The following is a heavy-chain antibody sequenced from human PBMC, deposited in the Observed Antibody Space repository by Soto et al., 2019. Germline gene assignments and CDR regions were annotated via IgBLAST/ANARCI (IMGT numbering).Heavy chain of an antibody. CDR1: GYTFTSYG. CDR3: ARVTYYYCGMDV. V-gene: IGHV1-18*01. Sequence: QVELVQSGAEVKKPGASVKVSCKASGYTFTSYGITWVRQAPGQGLEWMGWISAYNGNTNYAHKLQGRVTMTPYTSTSTAYMELRSLRSDDTAVYYCARVTYYYCGMDVWGQGTTVTVSS. CDR2: ISAYNGNT. J-gene: IGHJ6*02.